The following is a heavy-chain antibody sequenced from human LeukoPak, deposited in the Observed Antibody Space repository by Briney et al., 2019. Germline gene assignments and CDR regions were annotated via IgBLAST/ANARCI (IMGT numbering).Heavy chain of an antibody. D-gene: IGHD6-13*01. CDR3: ASAESGQQLADY. Sequence: PSETLSLTCAVYGGSFSGYYWSWIRQPPGKGLEWIGEINHSGSTNYNPSLRSRVTISVDTSKNQFSLKLSSVTAADTAVYYCASAESGQQLADYWGQGTLVTVSS. CDR2: INHSGST. J-gene: IGHJ4*02. V-gene: IGHV4-34*01. CDR1: GGSFSGYY.